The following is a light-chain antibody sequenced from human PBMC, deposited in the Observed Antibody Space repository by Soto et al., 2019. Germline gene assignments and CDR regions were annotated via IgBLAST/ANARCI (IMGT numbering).Light chain of an antibody. CDR1: QSISSSY. J-gene: IGKJ1*01. CDR2: GAS. V-gene: IGKV3-20*01. CDR3: QQYGSSPWT. Sequence: EIVLTQSPGTLSLSPGKRATLSCRASQSISSSYLAWYQQRPGQAPRLLIYGASTRATGIPARFSGSGSGTEFTLTISSLRSEDFAVYYCQQYGSSPWTFGQGTKVDIK.